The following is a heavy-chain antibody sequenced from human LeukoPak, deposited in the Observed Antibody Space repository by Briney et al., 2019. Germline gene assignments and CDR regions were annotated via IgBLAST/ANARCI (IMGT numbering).Heavy chain of an antibody. CDR2: IYYSGST. Sequence: SQTLSLTCTVSGGPISSGDYYWSWIRQPPGKGLEWIGYIYYSGSTYYNPSLKSRVTISVDTSKNQFSLKLSSVTAADTAVYYCARVSGFWSGYRYYYYMDVWGKGTTVTVSS. D-gene: IGHD3-3*01. CDR3: ARVSGFWSGYRYYYYMDV. J-gene: IGHJ6*03. V-gene: IGHV4-30-4*08. CDR1: GGPISSGDYY.